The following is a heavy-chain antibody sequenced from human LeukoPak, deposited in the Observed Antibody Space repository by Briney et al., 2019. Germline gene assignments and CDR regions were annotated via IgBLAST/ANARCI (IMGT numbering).Heavy chain of an antibody. CDR1: GGTFSSYA. J-gene: IGHJ4*02. D-gene: IGHD3-22*01. CDR2: IIPIFGTA. Sequence: SVKVSCKASGGTFSSYAISWVRQAPGQGLEWMGGIIPIFGTANYAQKFQGRVTITADESTSTAYMELSSLRSEDTAVYYCARDPVKYYYDSSGYYAYWGQGTLVSVST. V-gene: IGHV1-69*13. CDR3: ARDPVKYYYDSSGYYAY.